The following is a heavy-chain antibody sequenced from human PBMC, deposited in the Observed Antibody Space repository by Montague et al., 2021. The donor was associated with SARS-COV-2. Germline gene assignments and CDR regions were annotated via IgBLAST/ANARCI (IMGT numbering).Heavy chain of an antibody. J-gene: IGHJ4*02. CDR2: IRTTGHT. V-gene: IGHV4-61*02. Sequence: TLSLTCTVSGASISTGIYDWSWIRQPAGKGLEWIGRIRTTGHTDYNSSLESRVFMSVDTSTNQFSLSLTSVAAADTAVYSCARFGSGTLEFDLWGQGTLVTVSS. D-gene: IGHD1-26*01. CDR1: GASISTGIYD. CDR3: ARFGSGTLEFDL.